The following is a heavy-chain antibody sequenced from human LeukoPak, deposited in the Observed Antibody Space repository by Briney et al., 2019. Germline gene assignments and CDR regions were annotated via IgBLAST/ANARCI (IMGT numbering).Heavy chain of an antibody. Sequence: GGSLRLSRAASGFTFSSYGMSWVRQAPGKGLEWVSSIGDSRGSTYYADSVKGRFTISRDNSKNTLYLQMNSLRAEDTAVYYCAKAPAGPEYSSSWKFGYNWFDPWGQGTLVTVSS. V-gene: IGHV3-23*01. CDR1: GFTFSSYG. CDR2: IGDSRGST. J-gene: IGHJ5*02. D-gene: IGHD6-13*01. CDR3: AKAPAGPEYSSSWKFGYNWFDP.